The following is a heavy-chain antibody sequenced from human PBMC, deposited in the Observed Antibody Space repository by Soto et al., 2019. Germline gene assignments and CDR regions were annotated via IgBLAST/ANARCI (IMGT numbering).Heavy chain of an antibody. V-gene: IGHV5-51*01. CDR2: IYPGDSDT. D-gene: IGHD2-15*01. J-gene: IGHJ6*02. Sequence: PGEPLKISCKGSGYSFISYWIGWVRQMPGKGLEWMGIIYPGDSDTRYSPSFQGQVTIPADKSISTAYLQWSSLKASDTAMYYCARRPALDCSGGSCYPAGMGVWGQGTTVTVSS. CDR3: ARRPALDCSGGSCYPAGMGV. CDR1: GYSFISYW.